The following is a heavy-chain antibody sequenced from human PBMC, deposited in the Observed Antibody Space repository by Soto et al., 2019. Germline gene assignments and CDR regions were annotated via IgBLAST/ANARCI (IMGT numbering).Heavy chain of an antibody. V-gene: IGHV3-21*01. D-gene: IGHD6-6*01. CDR2: ISSSSSYI. CDR3: ARAPEKTSIADYYYYGMDV. J-gene: IGHJ6*02. Sequence: GGSLKLSCAASGFTFSSYSMNWVRQAPGKGLEWVSSISSSSSYIYYADSVKGRFTISRDNAKNSLYLQMNSLRAEDTAVYYCARAPEKTSIADYYYYGMDVWGQGTTVTVSS. CDR1: GFTFSSYS.